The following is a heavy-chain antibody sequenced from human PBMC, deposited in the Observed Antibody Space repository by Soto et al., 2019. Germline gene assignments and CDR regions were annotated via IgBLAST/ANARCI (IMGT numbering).Heavy chain of an antibody. CDR1: GGSISSYY. CDR3: ARGLGGAAGIWMWFDP. Sequence: PSETLSRTWTVSGGSISSYYWSWIRQPAGKGLEWIGRIYTSGSTNYNPSLKSRVTMSVDTSKNQFSLKLSSVTAADTAVYYCARGLGGAAGIWMWFDPWGQGTLVTVSS. CDR2: IYTSGST. J-gene: IGHJ5*02. D-gene: IGHD6-13*01. V-gene: IGHV4-4*07.